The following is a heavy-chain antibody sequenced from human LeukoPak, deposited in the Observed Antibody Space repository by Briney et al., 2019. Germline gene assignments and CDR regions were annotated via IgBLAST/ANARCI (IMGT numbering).Heavy chain of an antibody. CDR1: GFTFSSYA. J-gene: IGHJ6*03. CDR3: ARVDCSGGSCYPRDFYYYMDV. Sequence: GGSLRLSCAASGFTFSSYAMSWVRQAPGKGLEWVSSISSSSSYIYYADSVKGRFTISRDNAKNSLYLQMNSLRAEDTAVYYCARVDCSGGSCYPRDFYYYMDVWGKGTTVTVSS. D-gene: IGHD2-15*01. V-gene: IGHV3-21*01. CDR2: ISSSSSYI.